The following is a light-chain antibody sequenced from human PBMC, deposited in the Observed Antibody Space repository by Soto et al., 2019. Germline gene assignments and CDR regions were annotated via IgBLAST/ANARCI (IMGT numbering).Light chain of an antibody. J-gene: IGKJ2*01. CDR2: GAS. CDR3: QQCNSWPRT. CDR1: QSVSGN. V-gene: IGKV3-15*01. Sequence: EIVMTQSPATLSVSPGERATLSCRASQSVSGNLAWYQHKPGQAPRLLIYGASTRATGIPARFSGSGSGTEFTLPISSLQSEDFAVYYCQQCNSWPRTFGQGTKLEIK.